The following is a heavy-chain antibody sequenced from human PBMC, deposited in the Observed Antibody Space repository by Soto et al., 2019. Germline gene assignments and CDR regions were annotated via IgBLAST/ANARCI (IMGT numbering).Heavy chain of an antibody. CDR3: AREGSAPYYYYGMDV. Sequence: QVQLEQSGAEVKKPGDSMKVSCKASGYTFTTYGISWVRQAPGQGLEWMGWINGYNGNTDYPQKLQGRVTXPXAXSXXTAYMALRSLRSDDTAVYYCAREGSAPYYYYGMDVWGQGTTVTVSS. D-gene: IGHD6-19*01. J-gene: IGHJ6*02. CDR2: INGYNGNT. V-gene: IGHV1-18*01. CDR1: GYTFTTYG.